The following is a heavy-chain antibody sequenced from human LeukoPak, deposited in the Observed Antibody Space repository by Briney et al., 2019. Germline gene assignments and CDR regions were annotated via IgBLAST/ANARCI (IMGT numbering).Heavy chain of an antibody. CDR1: GGSISSYY. CDR3: ARARGRMVRGVLFDY. CDR2: IYYSGST. Sequence: SETLSLTCTVSGGSISSYYWSWIRQPPGKGLEWIGYIYYSGSTNYNPSLKSRVTISVDTSKNQFSLKLSSVTAADTAVYYCARARGRMVRGVLFDYWGQGTLVTVSS. V-gene: IGHV4-59*12. J-gene: IGHJ4*02. D-gene: IGHD3-10*01.